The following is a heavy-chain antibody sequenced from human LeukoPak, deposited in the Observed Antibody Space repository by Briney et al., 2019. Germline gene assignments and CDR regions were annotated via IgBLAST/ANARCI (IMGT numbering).Heavy chain of an antibody. D-gene: IGHD6-19*01. V-gene: IGHV3-21*01. Sequence: PGGPLRLSCAASGSTFSSYSMNWVRQPPGKGLEWVSSISSSSSYIYYADSVKGRFTISRDNAKNSLYLQMNSLRAEDTAVYYCARDGSGSADFDYWGQGTLVTVSS. CDR2: ISSSSSYI. J-gene: IGHJ4*02. CDR3: ARDGSGSADFDY. CDR1: GSTFSSYS.